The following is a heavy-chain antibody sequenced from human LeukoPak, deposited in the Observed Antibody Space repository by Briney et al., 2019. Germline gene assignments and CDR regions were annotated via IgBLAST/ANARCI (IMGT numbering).Heavy chain of an antibody. Sequence: GGSLRPSCAASGFTFDDYAMHWVRQAPGKGLEWVSGISWNSGSIGYADSVKGRFTISRDNAKNSLYLQMNSLRAEDTALYYCAKARALYYYYYGMDVWGQGTTVTVSS. CDR3: AKARALYYYYYGMDV. CDR2: ISWNSGSI. J-gene: IGHJ6*02. V-gene: IGHV3-9*01. CDR1: GFTFDDYA.